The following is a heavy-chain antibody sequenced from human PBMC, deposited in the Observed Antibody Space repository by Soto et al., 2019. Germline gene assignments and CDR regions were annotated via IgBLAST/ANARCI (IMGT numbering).Heavy chain of an antibody. D-gene: IGHD1-1*01. Sequence: PSETLSLTCTVSGASISGFYWSWIRKSAGEGLEWIGRIYATGTTDYNPSLKSRVKMSVDTSKKQFSLKLRSVTGADTAVYYCVRDGTKTLRDWFDPWGQGISVTVSS. CDR2: IYATGTT. CDR3: VRDGTKTLRDWFDP. J-gene: IGHJ5*02. CDR1: GASISGFY. V-gene: IGHV4-4*07.